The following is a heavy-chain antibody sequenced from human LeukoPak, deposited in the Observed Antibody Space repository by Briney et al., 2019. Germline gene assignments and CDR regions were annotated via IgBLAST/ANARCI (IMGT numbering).Heavy chain of an antibody. D-gene: IGHD3-10*01. V-gene: IGHV1-46*01. J-gene: IGHJ6*03. Sequence: ASVKVSCKTSGYTFTGYYMHWVRQAPGQGLEWMGIINPSGGSTNYAQKFQGRVTMTRDTSTSTVYMELSSLRSEDTAVYYCARGPRITLVRGGQWYYYMDVWGKGTTVTISS. CDR3: ARGPRITLVRGGQWYYYMDV. CDR1: GYTFTGYY. CDR2: INPSGGST.